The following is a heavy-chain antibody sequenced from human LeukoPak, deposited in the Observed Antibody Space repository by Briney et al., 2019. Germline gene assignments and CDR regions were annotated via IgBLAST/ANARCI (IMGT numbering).Heavy chain of an antibody. J-gene: IGHJ3*02. V-gene: IGHV3-30*04. CDR2: LSYDGSDK. D-gene: IGHD6-13*01. Sequence: GGSLRLSCAASRFIFSSYAMHWVRQAPGKGLEWVAVLSYDGSDKYYADSVKGRFTISRDNSRNTLYLQMNSLRTEDTAMYYCARGGSSWDFAFDIWGQGTMVTVSS. CDR1: RFIFSSYA. CDR3: ARGGSSWDFAFDI.